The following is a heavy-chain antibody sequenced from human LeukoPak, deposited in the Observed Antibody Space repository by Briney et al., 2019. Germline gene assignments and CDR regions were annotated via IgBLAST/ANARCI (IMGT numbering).Heavy chain of an antibody. CDR3: AREQMVRGVIISYYYGMDV. D-gene: IGHD3-10*01. Sequence: KPSETLSLTCTVSGGFISSYYWSWIRQPPGKGLGWIGEINHSGSTNYNPSLKSRVTISVDTSKNQFSLKLSSVTAADTAVYYCAREQMVRGVIISYYYGMDVWGQGTTVTVSS. V-gene: IGHV4-34*01. J-gene: IGHJ6*02. CDR1: GGFISSYY. CDR2: INHSGST.